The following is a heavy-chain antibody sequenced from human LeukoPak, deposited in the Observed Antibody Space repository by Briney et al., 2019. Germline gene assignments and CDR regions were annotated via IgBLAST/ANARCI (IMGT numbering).Heavy chain of an antibody. J-gene: IGHJ5*02. CDR2: IKTDGTVA. Sequence: GSLRLSCAASGFTFTNYWMHWVRRAPGKGLVWVSRIKTDGTVAQYADSVKGRFTISRDNAKNTLYLQMNSLGAEDTAVYYCGRDVRDAAAHHWGQGTLVTVSS. CDR3: GRDVRDAAAHH. D-gene: IGHD6-13*01. CDR1: GFTFTNYW. V-gene: IGHV3-74*03.